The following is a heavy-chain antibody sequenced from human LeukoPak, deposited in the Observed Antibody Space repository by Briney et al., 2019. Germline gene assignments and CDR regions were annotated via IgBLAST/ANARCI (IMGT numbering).Heavy chain of an antibody. CDR2: IYYSGST. J-gene: IGHJ6*02. CDR1: GGSISSYY. CDR3: AREGSSHYYYYGMDV. D-gene: IGHD2-15*01. Sequence: PSETLSLTCTVSGGSISSYYWSWIRQPPGKGLEWIGYIYYSGSTNYNPSLKSRVTISVDTSKNQFSLKLSSVTAADTAVYYCAREGSSHYYYYGMDVWGQGTTVTVSS. V-gene: IGHV4-59*01.